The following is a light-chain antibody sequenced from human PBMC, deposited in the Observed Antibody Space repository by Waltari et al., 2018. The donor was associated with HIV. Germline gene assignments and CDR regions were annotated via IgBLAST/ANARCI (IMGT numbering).Light chain of an antibody. CDR2: DVG. CDR1: SSDVGGYNY. Sequence: QSALTQPRSVSGSPGQSVTISCTGTSSDVGGYNYVSWYQQHPAKAPKLILYDVGRRPSGIPDRFSGSRSGNRAYLNISGLQTDDEAHYYCCSYAGSDTWVFGGGTKVTVL. CDR3: CSYAGSDTWV. V-gene: IGLV2-11*01. J-gene: IGLJ3*02.